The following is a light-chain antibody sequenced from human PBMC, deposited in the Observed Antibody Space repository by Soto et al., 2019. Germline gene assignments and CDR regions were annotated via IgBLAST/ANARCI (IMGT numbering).Light chain of an antibody. CDR1: QAINTY. J-gene: IGKJ4*01. CDR3: QHLNSYPPT. V-gene: IGKV1-9*01. CDR2: DAS. Sequence: DIQLTQSPSFLSASVGDRVTITCRASQAINTYLAWYQQKPGKAPKLLIYDASTLKSGVPSRFSGSGSGTEFSLTISNLQPEDFATYYCQHLNSYPPTFGGGTKVEIK.